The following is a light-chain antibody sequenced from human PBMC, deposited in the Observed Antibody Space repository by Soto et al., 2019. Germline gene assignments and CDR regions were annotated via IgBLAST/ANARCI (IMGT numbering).Light chain of an antibody. CDR2: AAT. Sequence: DIQMTQSPSSLSASVGDRVTISCRASQSVNKYLNWYQQKPGNVPTLLIYAATTLQGGAPSRFNGSGFGTDFTVTISNLQPEDFATYYCQQSFSTPLSFGGGTKVEIK. CDR3: QQSFSTPLS. V-gene: IGKV1-39*01. CDR1: QSVNKY. J-gene: IGKJ4*01.